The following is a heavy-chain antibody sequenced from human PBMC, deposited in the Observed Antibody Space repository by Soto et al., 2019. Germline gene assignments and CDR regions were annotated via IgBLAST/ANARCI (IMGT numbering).Heavy chain of an antibody. Sequence: ASVKVSCKASGGTFSSYAISWVRQAPGQGLEWMGGIIPIFGTANYAQKFQGRVTITADESTSTAYMELSSLRSEDTAVYYCARDSDIAAPEPGTFDYWGQGTLVTVSS. J-gene: IGHJ4*02. D-gene: IGHD6-13*01. CDR1: GGTFSSYA. CDR2: IIPIFGTA. CDR3: ARDSDIAAPEPGTFDY. V-gene: IGHV1-69*13.